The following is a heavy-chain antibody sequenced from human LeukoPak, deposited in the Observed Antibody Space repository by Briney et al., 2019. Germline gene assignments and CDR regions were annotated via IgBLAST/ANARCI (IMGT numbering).Heavy chain of an antibody. Sequence: PGGSLRLSCAASGFTFSSYSMNWVRQAPGKGLEWVSSISSSSSYIYYADSVKGRFTISRDNAKNSLYLQMNSLRAEDTAVYYCARGKDSSIAAFGYWGQGTLVTVSS. CDR1: GFTFSSYS. V-gene: IGHV3-21*01. CDR3: ARGKDSSIAAFGY. D-gene: IGHD6-6*01. CDR2: ISSSSSYI. J-gene: IGHJ4*02.